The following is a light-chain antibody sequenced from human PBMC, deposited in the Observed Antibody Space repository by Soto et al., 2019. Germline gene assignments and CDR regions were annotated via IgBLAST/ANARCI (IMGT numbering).Light chain of an antibody. CDR2: EGS. Sequence: QSALTQPASVSGSPGQSITISCTGTSSDVGSYNLVSWYQQHPGKAPKLMIFEGSKRPSGVSNRFSGSKSGNTASLTISGLQAEDEADYYCCSYAGISTFDVVFGGGTKPTVL. CDR3: CSYAGISTFDVV. V-gene: IGLV2-23*03. CDR1: SSDVGSYNL. J-gene: IGLJ2*01.